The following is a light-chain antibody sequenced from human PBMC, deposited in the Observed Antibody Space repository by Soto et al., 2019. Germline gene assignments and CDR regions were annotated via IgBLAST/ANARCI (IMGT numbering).Light chain of an antibody. J-gene: IGKJ3*01. CDR2: GAS. Sequence: IVLTQSPGTLSLSPGAGATLSCRASQSVSGSYLAWYQQRPGQAPRLVIYGASRRATGIPDRFSGSGSGTDFTLSISRLEPEDFAVYYCQQYGSSPSTFGPGTKVEIK. CDR3: QQYGSSPST. V-gene: IGKV3-20*01. CDR1: QSVSGSY.